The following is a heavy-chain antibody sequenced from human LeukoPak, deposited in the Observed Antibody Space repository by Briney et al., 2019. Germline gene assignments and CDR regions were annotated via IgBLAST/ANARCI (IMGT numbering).Heavy chain of an antibody. Sequence: PGGSLRLSCAASGFTFSDYYMSWIRQAPGKGLEWVSYISSSGSTIYYADSVKGRFTISRDNAKNSLYLQMNSLRAEDTAVYYCARASYYGSGSYYNSYYYMDVWGKGTTVTVSS. D-gene: IGHD3-10*01. CDR2: ISSSGSTI. CDR1: GFTFSDYY. CDR3: ARASYYGSGSYYNSYYYMDV. J-gene: IGHJ6*03. V-gene: IGHV3-11*01.